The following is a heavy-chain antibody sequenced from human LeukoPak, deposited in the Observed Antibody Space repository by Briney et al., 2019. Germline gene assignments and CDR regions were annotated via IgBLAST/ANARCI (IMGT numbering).Heavy chain of an antibody. CDR3: ARGDYYGSGSSPRHDY. V-gene: IGHV4-38-2*01. Sequence: SETLSLTCAVSGYSISSGYCWGWIRQPPGKGLEWIGSIYHSGSTYYNPSLKSRVTISVDTSKNQFSLKLSSVTATDTAVYYCARGDYYGSGSSPRHDYWGQGTLVTVSS. J-gene: IGHJ4*02. CDR1: GYSISSGYC. D-gene: IGHD3-10*01. CDR2: IYHSGST.